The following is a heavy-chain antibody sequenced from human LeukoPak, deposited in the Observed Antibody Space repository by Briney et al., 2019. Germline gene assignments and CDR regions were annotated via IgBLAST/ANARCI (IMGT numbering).Heavy chain of an antibody. CDR2: IYYSGST. D-gene: IGHD3-10*01. Sequence: PSETLSLTCTVSGGSISSYYWSWIRQPPGKGLEWIGYIYYSGSTNYNPSLKSRVTISVDTSKNQFSLKLSSVTAADTAVYYCARVRRFGGLSPYYYYYMDVWGKGTTVTVSS. CDR1: GGSISSYY. J-gene: IGHJ6*03. V-gene: IGHV4-59*01. CDR3: ARVRRFGGLSPYYYYYMDV.